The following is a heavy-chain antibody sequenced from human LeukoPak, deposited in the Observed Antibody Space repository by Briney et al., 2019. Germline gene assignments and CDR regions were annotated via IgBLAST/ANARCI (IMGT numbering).Heavy chain of an antibody. J-gene: IGHJ3*02. V-gene: IGHV4-59*08. CDR2: VFHSGTT. Sequence: SETLSLTCNVSGDSLTSHFWSWIRQTPGKGLEWIGYVFHSGTTNYSPSLKSRVTISLDTSKKQFYLRLASVTAADTAVFYCARRMATVTDAFDIWGRGTMVSVSS. CDR1: GDSLTSHF. D-gene: IGHD5-24*01. CDR3: ARRMATVTDAFDI.